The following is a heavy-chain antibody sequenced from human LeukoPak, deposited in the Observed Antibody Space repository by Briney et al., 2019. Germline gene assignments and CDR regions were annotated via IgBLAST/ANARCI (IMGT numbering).Heavy chain of an antibody. CDR3: ASNGGHAFDI. CDR2: ISAYNGNT. Sequence: GASVKVSCKVSGYTLTELSMHWVRQAPGKGLEWMGWISAYNGNTNCAQKLQGRVTMTTDTSTSTAYMELRSLRSDDTAVYYCASNGGHAFDIWGQGTMVTVSS. V-gene: IGHV1-18*01. CDR1: GYTLTELS. D-gene: IGHD3-10*01. J-gene: IGHJ3*02.